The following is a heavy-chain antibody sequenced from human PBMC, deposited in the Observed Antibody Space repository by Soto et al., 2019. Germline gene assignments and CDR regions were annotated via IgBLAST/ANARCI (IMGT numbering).Heavy chain of an antibody. CDR1: GFTFSSYW. J-gene: IGHJ4*02. Sequence: EVQLVESGGGLVEPGGSLRLSCAASGFTFSSYWMHWVRQPPGKGLVWVSRIDGAGRSTNYADSVKGRFTISRDNAKNTLYLQMNSLRAEDTAVYYCARVGSTSWYWGQGTLVTVSS. V-gene: IGHV3-74*01. CDR3: ARVGSTSWY. CDR2: IDGAGRST. D-gene: IGHD6-6*01.